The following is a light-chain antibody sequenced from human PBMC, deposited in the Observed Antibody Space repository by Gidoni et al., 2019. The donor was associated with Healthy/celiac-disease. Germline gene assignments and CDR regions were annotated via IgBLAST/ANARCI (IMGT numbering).Light chain of an antibody. CDR1: QSVSSY. V-gene: IGKV3-11*01. CDR3: QQRSNWAPGT. J-gene: IGKJ2*01. CDR2: DAS. Sequence: EIVLTQSPATLSLSPGERATLSCRASQSVSSYLAWYQQKPGQAPRLLIYDASNRATGIPARFSGSGSGTDFTLTISSLEPEDFAVYYCQQRSNWAPGTFGQXTKLEIK.